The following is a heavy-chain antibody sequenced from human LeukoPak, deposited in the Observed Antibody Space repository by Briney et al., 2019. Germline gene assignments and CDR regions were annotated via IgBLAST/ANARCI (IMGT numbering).Heavy chain of an antibody. Sequence: ASVKVSCKASGYTFTGYHMHWVRQAPGQGLEWMGWINPNSGGTHYAQKFQGRVTMTRDTSISTAYMELSRLRSDDTAVYYCAREGKITMVRGVIRYYYMDVWGKGTTVTISS. CDR2: INPNSGGT. CDR3: AREGKITMVRGVIRYYYMDV. V-gene: IGHV1-2*02. CDR1: GYTFTGYH. D-gene: IGHD3-10*01. J-gene: IGHJ6*03.